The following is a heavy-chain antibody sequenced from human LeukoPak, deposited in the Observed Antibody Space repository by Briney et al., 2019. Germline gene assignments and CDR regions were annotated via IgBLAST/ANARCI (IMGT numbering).Heavy chain of an antibody. CDR1: GFTVSSNY. V-gene: IGHV3-53*01. J-gene: IGHJ4*02. CDR3: AKDRLGGPYFFHY. D-gene: IGHD3-16*01. CDR2: IHKNAIT. Sequence: PGGSLRLSCAASGFTVSSNYMTWVRQAPGKGLEWVSVIHKNAITYYADTVKGRFTISRDNSKNMLYLQMNSLRAEDTAVYFCAKDRLGGPYFFHYWGQGTLVTVSS.